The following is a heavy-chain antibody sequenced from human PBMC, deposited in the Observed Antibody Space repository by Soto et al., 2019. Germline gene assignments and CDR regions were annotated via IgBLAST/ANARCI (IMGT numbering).Heavy chain of an antibody. CDR3: ARGDWSGTLDY. D-gene: IGHD1-7*01. Sequence: SETLSLTCTVYGGSFSGYYWTWIRLPPGKGLEWIGEINHTGSTTYSPSLKSRVTISLDTSNNHLSLRVTSVTAADTAIYYCARGDWSGTLDYWGRGTLVTVSS. CDR1: GGSFSGYY. J-gene: IGHJ4*02. CDR2: INHTGST. V-gene: IGHV4-34*01.